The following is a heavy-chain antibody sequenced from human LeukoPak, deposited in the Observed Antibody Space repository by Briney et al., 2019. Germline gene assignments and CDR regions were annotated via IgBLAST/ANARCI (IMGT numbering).Heavy chain of an antibody. Sequence: PGGSLRLSCAASGFTFSSYEMNWVRQAPGKGLEWVSYISSSGSTIYYADSVKGRFTISRDNAKNSLYLQMNSLRADDTAIYYCTRGHQNNEIVTGAFDYWGQGRLVSVSS. D-gene: IGHD1-26*01. V-gene: IGHV3-48*03. CDR1: GFTFSSYE. CDR2: ISSSGSTI. CDR3: TRGHQNNEIVTGAFDY. J-gene: IGHJ4*02.